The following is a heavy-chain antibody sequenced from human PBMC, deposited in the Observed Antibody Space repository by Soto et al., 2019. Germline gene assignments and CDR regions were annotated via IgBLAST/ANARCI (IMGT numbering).Heavy chain of an antibody. CDR2: IHRNEIS. D-gene: IGHD3-10*01. J-gene: IGHJ2*01. V-gene: IGHV4-4*02. Sequence: QVQLQESGPGLVTPSGTVSLTCDVSSGSINSNHWWSWVRQSPGKGLEWIGEIHRNEISNYNPSLKSRVTITIATSSNLFPRRPNSVTAADTAVYFWARESRPVWYGVGYFDLWGRGTLVIVSS. CDR1: SGSINSNHW. CDR3: ARESRPVWYGVGYFDL.